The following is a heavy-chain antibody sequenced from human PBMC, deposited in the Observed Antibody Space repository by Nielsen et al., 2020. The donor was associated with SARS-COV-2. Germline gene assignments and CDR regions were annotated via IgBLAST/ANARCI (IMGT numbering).Heavy chain of an antibody. CDR2: INYRGPA. CDR1: GGSISSSSYY. V-gene: IGHV4-39*01. Sequence: GSLRLSCTVSGGSISSSSYYWGWIRQPPGKGLEWIAIINYRGPAYQTPSLKSRVTISVDTSKNQFSLNLSTVTAADTAVYYCARLKAHSDWFDPWSQGTLVTVSS. CDR3: ARLKAHSDWFDP. J-gene: IGHJ5*02.